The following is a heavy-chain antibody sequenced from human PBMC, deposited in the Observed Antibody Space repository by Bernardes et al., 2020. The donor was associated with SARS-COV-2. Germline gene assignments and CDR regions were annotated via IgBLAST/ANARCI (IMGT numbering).Heavy chain of an antibody. Sequence: GGSLRLSCAASGFTFRDYTMHWVRQATGKGLEWVALIWHDGSREYYVDSVKGRFAISRDNSNNTLYLQMNNLRVEDTALYRCATEDGEWLESWGQGTLVTVSS. CDR1: GFTFRDYT. CDR3: ATEDGEWLES. D-gene: IGHD4-17*01. CDR2: IWHDGSRE. V-gene: IGHV3-30*02. J-gene: IGHJ5*01.